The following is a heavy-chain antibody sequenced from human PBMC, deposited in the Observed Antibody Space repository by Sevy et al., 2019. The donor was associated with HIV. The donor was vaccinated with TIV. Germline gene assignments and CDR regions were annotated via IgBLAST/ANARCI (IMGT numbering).Heavy chain of an antibody. D-gene: IGHD3-22*01. CDR3: AKSPYDYDSSGYYFDS. CDR1: GFTFSSYA. V-gene: IGHV3-23*01. Sequence: GESLKISCAASGFTFSSYAMSWVRQAPGKGLEWVSAISGSGGSTYYADSVKGRFTISRDNSKNTLYLQMNSLRAEDTAVYYCAKSPYDYDSSGYYFDSWGQGTLVTVSS. CDR2: ISGSGGST. J-gene: IGHJ4*02.